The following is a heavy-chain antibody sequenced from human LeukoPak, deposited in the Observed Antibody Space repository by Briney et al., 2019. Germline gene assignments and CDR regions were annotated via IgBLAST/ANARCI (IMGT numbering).Heavy chain of an antibody. Sequence: SETLSLTCTVSGGSINSYYWSWIRQPAGKGLEWIGRIYTSGSTYYNPSLKSRLTISMDTSKNHFSLMLTPVIAADTAVYYCARVCNWYKGDYFDYWGQGALVTVSS. CDR2: IYTSGST. CDR1: GGSINSYY. CDR3: ARVCNWYKGDYFDY. V-gene: IGHV4-4*07. J-gene: IGHJ4*02. D-gene: IGHD1/OR15-1a*01.